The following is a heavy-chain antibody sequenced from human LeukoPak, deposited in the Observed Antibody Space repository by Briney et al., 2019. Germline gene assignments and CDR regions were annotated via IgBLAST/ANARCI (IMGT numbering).Heavy chain of an antibody. D-gene: IGHD2-2*01. CDR1: GFTFSSYA. Sequence: PGGSLRLSCAASGFTFSSYAMSWVRQAPGKGLEWVSAISGSGGSTCYADSVKGRFTISRDNSKNTLYLQMNSLRAEDTAVYYCAKDTDIVVVPAAIGDWGQGTLVTVSS. J-gene: IGHJ4*02. CDR2: ISGSGGST. CDR3: AKDTDIVVVPAAIGD. V-gene: IGHV3-23*01.